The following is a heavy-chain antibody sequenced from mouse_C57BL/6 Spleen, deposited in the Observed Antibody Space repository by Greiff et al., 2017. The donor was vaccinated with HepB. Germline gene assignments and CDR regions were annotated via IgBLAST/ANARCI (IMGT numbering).Heavy chain of an antibody. Sequence: VQLQQSGPELVKPGASVKIPCKASGYTFTDYNMDWVKQSHGKSLEWIGDINPNNGGTIYNQKFKGKATLTVDKSSSTAYMELRSLTSEDTAVYYCARVPYYYGSSWYFDYWGQGTTLTVSS. CDR3: ARVPYYYGSSWYFDY. D-gene: IGHD1-1*01. CDR1: GYTFTDYN. J-gene: IGHJ2*01. V-gene: IGHV1-18*01. CDR2: INPNNGGT.